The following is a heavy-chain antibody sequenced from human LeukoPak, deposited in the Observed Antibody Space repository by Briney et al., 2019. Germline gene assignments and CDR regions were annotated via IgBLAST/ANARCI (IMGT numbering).Heavy chain of an antibody. CDR2: INAGNGNT. Sequence: ASVKVSCKASGYTFTSYAMHWVRQAPGQRLEWMGWINAGNGNTKYSQKFQGRVTITRDTSASTAYMELSSLRSEDTAVYYCARGYYDILTGLTVGRGTSENWFEPWGQGTLVTVSS. CDR3: ARGYYDILTGLTVGRGTSENWFEP. J-gene: IGHJ5*02. CDR1: GYTFTSYA. D-gene: IGHD3-9*01. V-gene: IGHV1-3*01.